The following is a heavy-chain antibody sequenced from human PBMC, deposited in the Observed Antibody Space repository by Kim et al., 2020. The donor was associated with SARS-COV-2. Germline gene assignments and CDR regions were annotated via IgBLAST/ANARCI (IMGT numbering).Heavy chain of an antibody. CDR1: GGTFSSYA. V-gene: IGHV1-69*13. D-gene: IGHD3-9*01. CDR2: IIPIFGTT. J-gene: IGHJ4*02. Sequence: SVKVSCKASGGTFSSYAISWVRQAPGQGLEWMGGIIPIFGTTNYAQKFQGRVTITADESTSTAYMELSSLRSEDTAVYYCARGARTNVLRYFDWFLSSDYWGQGTLVTVSS. CDR3: ARGARTNVLRYFDWFLSSDY.